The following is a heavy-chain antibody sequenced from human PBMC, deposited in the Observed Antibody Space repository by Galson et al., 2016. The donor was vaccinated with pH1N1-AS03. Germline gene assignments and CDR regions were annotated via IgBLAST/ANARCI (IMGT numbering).Heavy chain of an antibody. J-gene: IGHJ2*01. CDR1: GFSFSASW. CDR2: IRQDGSEK. CDR3: ARESPLNYYPDH. D-gene: IGHD1-26*01. Sequence: SLRLSCAASGFSFSASWMSWVRQAPGKGLEWVANIRQDGSEKYYVDSVEGRFTISRDNAKNSLYLQMNSLRDEDRAVYYCARESPLNYYPDHWGRGTLVTVSS. V-gene: IGHV3-7*03.